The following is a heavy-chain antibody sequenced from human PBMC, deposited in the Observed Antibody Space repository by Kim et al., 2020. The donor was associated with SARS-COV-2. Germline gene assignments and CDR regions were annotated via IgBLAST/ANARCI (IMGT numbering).Heavy chain of an antibody. V-gene: IGHV4-39*01. CDR3: ARRGAVAGNPVFDY. CDR1: GASISSGGYF. Sequence: SETLSLTCTVSGASISSGGYFWTWIRQPPGKGLEWIGSIFYSGNTYYSPSLKSRLTISLDTSKNQFSLNLYSVTAADTAVYYCARRGAVAGNPVFDYWG. J-gene: IGHJ4*01. D-gene: IGHD6-19*01. CDR2: IFYSGNT.